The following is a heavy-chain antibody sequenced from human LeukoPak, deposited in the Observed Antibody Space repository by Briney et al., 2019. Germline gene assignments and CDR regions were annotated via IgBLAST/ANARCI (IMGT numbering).Heavy chain of an antibody. V-gene: IGHV3-23*01. Sequence: ETLSLTCTVSGGSISSSSYYWGWIRQPPGKGLEWVSTISASGGSTYYADSVKGRFTISRDNSQNTLFLQMNTVRTTAVYYCAKGFNYGSGRYEYYQHWGQGTLVTVSS. CDR3: AKGFNYGSGRYEYYQH. D-gene: IGHD3-10*01. J-gene: IGHJ1*01. CDR2: ISASGGST. CDR1: GGSISSSSYY.